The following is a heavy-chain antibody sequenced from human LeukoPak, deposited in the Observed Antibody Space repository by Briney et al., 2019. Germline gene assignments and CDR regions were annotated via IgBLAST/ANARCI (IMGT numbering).Heavy chain of an antibody. Sequence: PSETLSLTCALYVGSFSGYYWSWIRQPPGKGLEWMGEINHSGSTNYNPSLKSRVTISVDTSKNQFPLKLSSVTAADTAGYYCARGMGALRFLEWLSPGWFDPWGQGTLVTVSS. CDR2: INHSGST. J-gene: IGHJ5*02. CDR3: ARGMGALRFLEWLSPGWFDP. CDR1: VGSFSGYY. D-gene: IGHD3-3*01. V-gene: IGHV4-34*01.